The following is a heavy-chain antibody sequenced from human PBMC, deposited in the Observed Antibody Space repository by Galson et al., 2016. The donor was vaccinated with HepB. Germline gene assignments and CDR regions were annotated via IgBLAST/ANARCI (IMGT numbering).Heavy chain of an antibody. J-gene: IGHJ4*02. CDR1: GYSFTNYA. V-gene: IGHV1-18*04. CDR2: IKTYNGNT. D-gene: IGHD2-15*01. CDR3: ARRIVVAGTGVDF. Sequence: SVKVSCKASGYSFTNYAITWVRQAPGQGLEWMGWIKTYNGNTKYAQNLQGRVTMTTDTSTSTVYLELSSLRSDDTAVYYCARRIVVAGTGVDFWGQGTLVTVSS.